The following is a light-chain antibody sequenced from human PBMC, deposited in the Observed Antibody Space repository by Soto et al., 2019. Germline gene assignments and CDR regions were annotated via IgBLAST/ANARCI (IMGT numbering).Light chain of an antibody. CDR2: GAS. V-gene: IGKV3D-15*01. J-gene: IGKJ5*01. Sequence: EIVMLSSLATLSFAPGEISSLYFSSLQSVSSNLAWYQYKPGQAPRILIYGASTRAAGIPASFSGSGSGTEFTLTISSLQPEDFAVYYCQQYNNWPPGITCGNGTRRELK. CDR3: QQYNNWPPGIT. CDR1: QSVSSN.